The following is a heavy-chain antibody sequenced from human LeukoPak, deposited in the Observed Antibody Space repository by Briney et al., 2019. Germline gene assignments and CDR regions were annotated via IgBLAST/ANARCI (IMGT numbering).Heavy chain of an antibody. CDR2: INPNSGGT. CDR1: GYTFTGYY. V-gene: IGHV1-2*02. J-gene: IGHJ4*02. D-gene: IGHD3-10*01. Sequence: SVKVSCKASGYTFTGYYMHWGRQAPGQGLEWMGWINPNSGGTNYAQKFQGRVTMTRDTSSSTAYREVSSLRPDDTAVYCCARAPVTYGSGSYSDYWGQGTLVTVSS. CDR3: ARAPVTYGSGSYSDY.